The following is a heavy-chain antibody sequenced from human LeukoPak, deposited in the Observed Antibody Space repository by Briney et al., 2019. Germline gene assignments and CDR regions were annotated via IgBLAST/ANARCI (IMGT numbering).Heavy chain of an antibody. CDR2: ISAYNGNT. D-gene: IGHD3-16*01. CDR1: GYTFTSYG. Sequence: GASVKVSCKASGYTFTSYGISWVRQAPGQGLEWMGWISAYNGNTNYAQKLQGRVTMTTDTSTSTAYMELRSLRSDDTAVYYCASTTWDDYVWGSPPPGYYFDYWGQGTLVTVSS. V-gene: IGHV1-18*01. J-gene: IGHJ4*02. CDR3: ASTTWDDYVWGSPPPGYYFDY.